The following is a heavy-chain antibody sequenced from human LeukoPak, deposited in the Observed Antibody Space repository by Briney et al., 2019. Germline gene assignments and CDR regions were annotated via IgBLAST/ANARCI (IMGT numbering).Heavy chain of an antibody. CDR2: INPSGGST. CDR1: GYTFTSYY. Sequence: ASVKVSCKASGYTFTSYYMHWVRQTPGQGLEWMGIINPSGGSTSYAQKFQGRVTMTGDTSTSTVYMELSSLRFEDTAVYYCARGYDFWSGYRIAFDIWGQGTMVTVSS. V-gene: IGHV1-46*01. J-gene: IGHJ3*02. D-gene: IGHD3-3*01. CDR3: ARGYDFWSGYRIAFDI.